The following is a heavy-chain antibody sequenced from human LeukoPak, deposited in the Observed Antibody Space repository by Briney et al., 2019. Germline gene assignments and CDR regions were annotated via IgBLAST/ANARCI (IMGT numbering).Heavy chain of an antibody. D-gene: IGHD3-10*01. J-gene: IGHJ4*02. V-gene: IGHV3-23*01. CDR1: GFTFSSYA. CDR2: ISGSGGST. CDR3: AKDWDYYGSGSYSDY. Sequence: GGSLRLSCAASGFTFSSYAMRWVRQAPGKGLEWVSSISGSGGSTYYADSVKGRFTISRDNSKNTLYLQMNSLRAEDTAVYYCAKDWDYYGSGSYSDYWGQGTLVTVSS.